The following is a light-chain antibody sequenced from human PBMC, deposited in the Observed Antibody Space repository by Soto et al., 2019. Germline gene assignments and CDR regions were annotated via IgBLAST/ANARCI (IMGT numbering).Light chain of an antibody. V-gene: IGLV1-51*02. Sequence: QSVLTQPPSVSAAPGQTVTISCSGSSSNIGNNFVSWYQQLPGTAPKLLIYENNKRPSGIPDRFSGSKSGTSATLGITGLQTGDEADYYCGTWDYSLSVVVFGGGTKLTVL. CDR2: ENN. J-gene: IGLJ2*01. CDR3: GTWDYSLSVVV. CDR1: SSNIGNNF.